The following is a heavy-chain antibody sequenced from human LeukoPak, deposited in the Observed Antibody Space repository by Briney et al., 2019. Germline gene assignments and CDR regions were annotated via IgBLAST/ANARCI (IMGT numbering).Heavy chain of an antibody. J-gene: IGHJ2*01. CDR2: IYYSGST. V-gene: IGHV4-59*01. CDR3: ATKKSYYDSSGNYWYFDL. Sequence: SETLSLTCTVSGGSISSYYWSWIRQPPGKGLEWIGYIYYSGSTNYNPSLKSRVTISVDTSKNHFSLKLSSVTAADTAVYYCATKKSYYDSSGNYWYFDLWGRGTLVTVSS. CDR1: GGSISSYY. D-gene: IGHD3-22*01.